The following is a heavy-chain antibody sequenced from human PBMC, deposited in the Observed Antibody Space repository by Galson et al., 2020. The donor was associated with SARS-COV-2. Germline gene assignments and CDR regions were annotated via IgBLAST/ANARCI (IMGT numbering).Heavy chain of an antibody. V-gene: IGHV3-11*01. D-gene: IGHD2-8*02. CDR2: ISSSGSAI. J-gene: IGHJ6*03. CDR3: ARDRDCTGGVCSYYYYYYMDV. Sequence: GESLKISRAASGITFSDYYMSWIRQAPGKGLEWASHISSSGSAINYADSVKGRFTISRDNAKNSLYLQMNSLRAEDTAVYYCARDRDCTGGVCSYYYYYYMDVWGKGTTVSVSS. CDR1: GITFSDYY.